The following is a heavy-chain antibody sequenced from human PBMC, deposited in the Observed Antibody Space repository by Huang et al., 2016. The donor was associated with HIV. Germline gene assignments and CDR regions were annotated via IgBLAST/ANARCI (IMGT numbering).Heavy chain of an antibody. J-gene: IGHJ4*01. V-gene: IGHV3-74*02. CDR2: IKSDGSST. Sequence: EVELAESGGVSVRPGKSLRLSCVGSGFIFSDYWMLWVRQIPGKGLMWVARIKSDGSSTSDACSGKGRLTIYRDNAKNTVYVQMSSLRVDDTAGYYCVRAREKGYDIWSGYRYWGQGAQITVSS. CDR1: GFIFSDYW. D-gene: IGHD3-3*01. CDR3: VRAREKGYDIWSGYRY.